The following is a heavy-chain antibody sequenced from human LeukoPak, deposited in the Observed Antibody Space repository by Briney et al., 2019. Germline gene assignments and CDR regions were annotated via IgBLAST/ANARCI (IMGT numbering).Heavy chain of an antibody. CDR2: ISPTGSTT. CDR3: ARGPNSNWSGLDF. V-gene: IGHV3-74*01. J-gene: IGHJ4*02. CDR1: GFSFSGHW. D-gene: IGHD6-6*01. Sequence: GGSLRLSCTASGFSFSGHWMHWARQLPGKGLVWVSRISPTGSTTSYADSVKGRFTVSRDNAKNTLYLQVNNLRAQDTAVYYCARGPNSNWSGLDFWGQGTLLTVSS.